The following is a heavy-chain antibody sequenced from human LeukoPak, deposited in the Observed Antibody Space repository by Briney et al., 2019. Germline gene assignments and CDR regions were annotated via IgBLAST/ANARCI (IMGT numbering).Heavy chain of an antibody. D-gene: IGHD5-18*01. CDR3: ARDGGYSYGSYYYYMDV. Sequence: SVKVSRKASGGTFSSYAISWVRQAPGQGLEWMGGIIPIFGTANYAQKFQGRVTITTDESTSTAYMELSSLRSEDTAVYYCARDGGYSYGSYYYYMDVWGKGTTVTVSS. V-gene: IGHV1-69*05. CDR1: GGTFSSYA. CDR2: IIPIFGTA. J-gene: IGHJ6*03.